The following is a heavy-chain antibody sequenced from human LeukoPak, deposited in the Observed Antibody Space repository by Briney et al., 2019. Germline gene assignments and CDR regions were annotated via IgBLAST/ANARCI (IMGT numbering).Heavy chain of an antibody. V-gene: IGHV4-34*01. CDR1: GGSFSGYY. CDR2: ITHSGST. J-gene: IGHJ4*02. CDR3: ARVRPYDYVWGSKRRYYFDY. D-gene: IGHD3-16*01. Sequence: SETLSLTCAVYGGSFSGYYWSWIRQPPGKGLEWIGEITHSGSTNYNPSLESRVTISLDTSKTRFSLKLTSVTAADTAVYYCARVRPYDYVWGSKRRYYFDYWGQGTLVTVSS.